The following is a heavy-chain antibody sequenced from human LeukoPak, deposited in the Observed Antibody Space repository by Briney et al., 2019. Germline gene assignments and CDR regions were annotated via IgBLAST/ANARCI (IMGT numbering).Heavy chain of an antibody. J-gene: IGHJ4*02. CDR2: ISKDGTNK. Sequence: PGGPLRLSCAASGFTFSNYAIHWVRQAPGKGLEWAALISKDGTNKYYPDSVKGRFTISRDNSKNTLYLQMNSLRAEDTAVYYCAILGYSSSVFDCWGQGTLVTVSS. CDR1: GFTFSNYA. V-gene: IGHV3-30-3*01. D-gene: IGHD6-13*01. CDR3: AILGYSSSVFDC.